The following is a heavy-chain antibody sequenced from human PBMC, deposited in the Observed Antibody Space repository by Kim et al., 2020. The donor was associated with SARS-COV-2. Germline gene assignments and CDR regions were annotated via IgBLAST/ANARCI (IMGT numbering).Heavy chain of an antibody. CDR1: GGSISSKDYY. CDR2: ISYSGNT. J-gene: IGHJ5*02. Sequence: SETLSLTCTVSGGSISSKDYYWSWIRQHPGKGPEWIGFISYSGNTNYNPSLKSRVTISVDTSKKQFSLKLSSVTAADTAVYFCARSPAYHGFDPWGQGILVSVSS. V-gene: IGHV4-31*03. D-gene: IGHD2-21*01. CDR3: ARSPAYHGFDP.